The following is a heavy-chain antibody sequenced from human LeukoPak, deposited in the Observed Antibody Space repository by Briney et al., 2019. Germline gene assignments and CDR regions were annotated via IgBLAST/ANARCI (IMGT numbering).Heavy chain of an antibody. CDR2: IYSGGST. V-gene: IGHV3-53*01. CDR3: ASLGYCSGGSCDDAFDI. Sequence: PGGSLRLSCAASGFTVSSNYMSWVRQAPGKGLEWVSVIYSGGSTYYADSVKGRFTISRDNSKNTLYLQMNRLRAEDTAVYYCASLGYCSGGSCDDAFDIWGQGTMVTVSS. CDR1: GFTVSSNY. D-gene: IGHD2-15*01. J-gene: IGHJ3*02.